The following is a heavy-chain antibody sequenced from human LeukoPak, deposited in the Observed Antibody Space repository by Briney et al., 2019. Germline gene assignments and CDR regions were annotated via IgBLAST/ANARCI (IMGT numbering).Heavy chain of an antibody. CDR3: ARGGYYDSSLDY. CDR1: GGSFSGYY. CDR2: INHSGST. V-gene: IGHV4-34*01. J-gene: IGHJ4*02. D-gene: IGHD3-22*01. Sequence: PSETLSLTCAVYGGSFSGYYWSWIRQPPGRGLEWIGEINHSGSTNYNPSLKSRVTISVDTSKNQFSLKLSSVTAADTAVYYCARGGYYDSSLDYWGQGTLVTVSS.